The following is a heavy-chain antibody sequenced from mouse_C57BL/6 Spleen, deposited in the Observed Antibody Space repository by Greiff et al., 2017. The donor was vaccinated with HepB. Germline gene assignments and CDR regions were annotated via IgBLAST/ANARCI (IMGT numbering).Heavy chain of an antibody. V-gene: IGHV1-47*01. Sequence: VKLQESGAELVKPGASVKMSCKASGYTFTTYPIEWMKQNHGKSLEWIGNFHPYNDDTKYNEKFKGKATLTVEKSSSTVYLELSRLTSDDSAVYYCARGRPFYDRYWYFDVWGTGTTVTVSS. D-gene: IGHD2-12*01. CDR3: ARGRPFYDRYWYFDV. J-gene: IGHJ1*03. CDR1: GYTFTTYP. CDR2: FHPYNDDT.